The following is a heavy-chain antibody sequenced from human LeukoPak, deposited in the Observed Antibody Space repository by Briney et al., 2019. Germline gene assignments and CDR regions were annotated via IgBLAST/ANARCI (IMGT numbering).Heavy chain of an antibody. CDR3: ARGGAARLHFQN. CDR2: IYHSGST. V-gene: IGHV4-59*01. CDR1: GVSISTYY. D-gene: IGHD6-6*01. J-gene: IGHJ1*01. Sequence: SETLSLTGIVSGVSISTYYWNWIRQPPGKGLEWIGYIYHSGSTNYNPSLQSRVTISVDTSKNQFSLNLNSVTAADTAVYYCARGGAARLHFQNWGQGTLVTVSS.